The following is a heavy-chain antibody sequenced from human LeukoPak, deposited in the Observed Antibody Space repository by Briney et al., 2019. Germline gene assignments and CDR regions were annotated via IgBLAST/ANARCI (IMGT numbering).Heavy chain of an antibody. D-gene: IGHD3-22*01. CDR2: INPSGGST. Sequence: ASVKVSCKASGYTFTSYDINWVRQATGQGLEWMGIINPSGGSTSYAQKFQGRVTMTEDTSTDTAYMELSSLRSEDTAVYYCATVGYYDSSGYQWWFDPWGQGTLVTVSS. CDR1: GYTFTSYD. V-gene: IGHV1-46*01. CDR3: ATVGYYDSSGYQWWFDP. J-gene: IGHJ5*02.